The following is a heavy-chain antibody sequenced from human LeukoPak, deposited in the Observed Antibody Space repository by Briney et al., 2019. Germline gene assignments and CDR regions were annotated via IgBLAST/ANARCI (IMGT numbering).Heavy chain of an antibody. Sequence: GGSLRLSCAASGFIVNSIYMNWVRQAPGKGLEWVSVIYSGGSTYYADSVKGRFTISRDNSKNTLYLQMNSLRAEDTAAYYCARGYCASNNCYYFDYWGQGTLVTVSS. CDR3: ARGYCASNNCYYFDY. D-gene: IGHD2-2*01. J-gene: IGHJ4*02. CDR1: GFIVNSIY. CDR2: IYSGGST. V-gene: IGHV3-53*01.